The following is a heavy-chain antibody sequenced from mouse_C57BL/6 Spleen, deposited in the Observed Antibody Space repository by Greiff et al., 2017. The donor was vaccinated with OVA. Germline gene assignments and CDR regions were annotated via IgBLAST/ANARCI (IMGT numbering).Heavy chain of an antibody. CDR1: GFNIKDDY. CDR2: IDPENGDT. V-gene: IGHV14-4*01. J-gene: IGHJ3*01. D-gene: IGHD2-5*01. CDR3: TTGGYSNPAWFAY. Sequence: EVKLVESGAELVRPGASVKLSCTASGFNIKDDYMHWVKQRPEQGLEWIGWIDPENGDTEYASKFQGKATITADTSSNTAYLQLSSLTSEDTAVYYCTTGGYSNPAWFAYWGQGTLVTVSA.